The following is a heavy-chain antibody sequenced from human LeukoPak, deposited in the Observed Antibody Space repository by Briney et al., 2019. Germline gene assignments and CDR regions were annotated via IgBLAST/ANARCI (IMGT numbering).Heavy chain of an antibody. CDR2: ISYDGSNK. J-gene: IGHJ4*02. CDR3: ARERGGDYGDYFDY. V-gene: IGHV3-30*03. D-gene: IGHD4-17*01. CDR1: GFTFSSYG. Sequence: GGSLRLSCAASGFTFSSYGMHWVRQAPGKGLEWVAVISYDGSNKYYADSVKGRFTISRDNSKNTLYLQMNSLRAEDTAVYYCARERGGDYGDYFDYWGQGTLVTVSS.